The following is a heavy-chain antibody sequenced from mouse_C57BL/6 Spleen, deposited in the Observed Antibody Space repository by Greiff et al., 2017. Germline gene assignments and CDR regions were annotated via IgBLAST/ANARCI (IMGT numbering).Heavy chain of an antibody. CDR2: IYPRSGNT. J-gene: IGHJ1*03. CDR1: GYTFTSYG. D-gene: IGHD2-1*01. CDR3: AREEGNPYFDV. Sequence: VQLQESGAELARPGASVKLSCKASGYTFTSYGISWVKQRTGQGLEWIGEIYPRSGNTYYNEKFKGKATLTADKSSSTAYMELRSLTSEDSAVYFCAREEGNPYFDVWGTGTTVTVSS. V-gene: IGHV1-81*01.